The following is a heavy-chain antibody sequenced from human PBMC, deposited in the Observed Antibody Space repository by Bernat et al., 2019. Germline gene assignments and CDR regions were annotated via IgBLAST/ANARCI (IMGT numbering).Heavy chain of an antibody. CDR2: IKSKADGGTT. D-gene: IGHD2-8*01. CDR1: GFTFIDAW. Sequence: EVQLLESGGGLVKPGGSLRLSCAASGFTFIDAWMNWVRQAPGKGLEFIGRIKSKADGGTTDYAAPVKGRFTISRDDSQNMVYLQMNDLKTEDTALYYGTTKQTPRECNGENCYDSWGQGALVTVSS. J-gene: IGHJ4*02. CDR3: TTKQTPRECNGENCYDS. V-gene: IGHV3-15*01.